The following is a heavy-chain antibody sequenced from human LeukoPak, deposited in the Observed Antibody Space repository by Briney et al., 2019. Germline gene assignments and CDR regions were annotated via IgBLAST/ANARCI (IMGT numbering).Heavy chain of an antibody. CDR2: IYSSAIT. J-gene: IGHJ4*02. CDR3: AGWPPRKIFDS. CDR1: GGALSSHF. V-gene: IGHV4-59*11. Sequence: SETLSLTCSVSGGALSSHFWSWVRQPPGNGLEWIGYIYSSAITTYNPSLKSRVTISLDTSKNHSSLKLSSVPAADTAVYYCAGWPPRKIFDSWGQGTLVTVSS.